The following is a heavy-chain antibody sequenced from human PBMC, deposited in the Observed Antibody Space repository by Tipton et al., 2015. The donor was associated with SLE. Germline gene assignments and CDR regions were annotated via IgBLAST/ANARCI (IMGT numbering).Heavy chain of an antibody. CDR2: IYYSRHT. Sequence: LRLSCTVSGASISSNYWNWIRQTPGKGLEWIGYIYYSRHTNYNPSLESRVTISIDTSKNQLSLKLTSVTAADTAVYYCARGSVVADDYWGQGTLVTVSS. D-gene: IGHD2-15*01. CDR3: ARGSVVADDY. CDR1: GASISSNY. V-gene: IGHV4-59*01. J-gene: IGHJ4*01.